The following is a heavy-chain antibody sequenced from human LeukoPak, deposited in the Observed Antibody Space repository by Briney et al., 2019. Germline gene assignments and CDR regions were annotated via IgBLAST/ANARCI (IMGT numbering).Heavy chain of an antibody. J-gene: IGHJ5*02. CDR1: GFTFDDYA. CDR3: AKWRGSGWFDP. D-gene: IGHD3-10*01. CDR2: ISGDGGST. Sequence: GGSLSPSCAASGFTFDDYAMHWVRQAPGKGLEWASLISGDGGSTYYADSVKGRFTISRDNSKNSLYLQMNSLRTEDTALYYCAKWRGSGWFDPWGQGTLVSVSS. V-gene: IGHV3-43*02.